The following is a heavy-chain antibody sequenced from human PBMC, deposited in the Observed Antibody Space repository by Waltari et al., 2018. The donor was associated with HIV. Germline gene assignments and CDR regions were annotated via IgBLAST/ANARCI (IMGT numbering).Heavy chain of an antibody. V-gene: IGHV3-23*01. CDR1: GFTFSSHA. CDR3: AKAGVFLLRGVPPDS. CDR2: ISSRDTTT. J-gene: IGHJ5*01. Sequence: QLLESGGGLVQPGGSLRLSCAASGFTFSSHAITWVRQAPGKGLEWVSVISSRDTTTYYADSVKGRFTISRDNSKNTLYLQMNSMRAEDTAVYYCAKAGVFLLRGVPPDSWGQGTLVTVSS. D-gene: IGHD3-10*01.